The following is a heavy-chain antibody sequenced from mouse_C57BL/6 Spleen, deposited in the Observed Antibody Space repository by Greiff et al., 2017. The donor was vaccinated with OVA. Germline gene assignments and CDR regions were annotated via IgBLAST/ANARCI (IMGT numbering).Heavy chain of an antibody. CDR3: ARSVTTVVAKGYYFDD. CDR2: IDPNSGGT. J-gene: IGHJ2*01. D-gene: IGHD1-1*01. Sequence: VQLQQPGAELVKPGASVKLSCKASGYTFTSYWMHWVKQRPGRGLEWIGRIDPNSGGTKYNEKFKSKATLTVDKPSSTAYMQLSSLTSEDSAVYYCARSVTTVVAKGYYFDDWGQGTTLTVSS. V-gene: IGHV1-72*01. CDR1: GYTFTSYW.